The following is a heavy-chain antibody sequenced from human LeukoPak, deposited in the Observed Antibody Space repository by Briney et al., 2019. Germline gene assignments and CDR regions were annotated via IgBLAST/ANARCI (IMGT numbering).Heavy chain of an antibody. CDR2: IRSKAYGRTT. Sequence: GRSLRLSCTASGFTFGDYAMSWFRQAPGKGLEWVGFIRSKAYGRTTEYAASVKGRFTISRDDSKSIAYLQMNSLKTEDTAVYYCTRDSGLLWFVESSNDVEYMVVWGKGTTVTISS. CDR3: TRDSGLLWFVESSNDVEYMVV. D-gene: IGHD3-10*01. V-gene: IGHV3-49*03. J-gene: IGHJ6*03. CDR1: GFTFGDYA.